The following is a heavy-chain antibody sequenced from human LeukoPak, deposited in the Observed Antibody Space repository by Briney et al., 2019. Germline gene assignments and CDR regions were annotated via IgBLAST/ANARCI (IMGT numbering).Heavy chain of an antibody. J-gene: IGHJ4*02. CDR3: ARERTNYGGIDC. D-gene: IGHD1-7*01. Sequence: PSETLSLTSAVSGGSISSGGYSGSWIRQPPGKGLEWMGYIYYSGSTYYNPSVKSRVTISVDTSKNQFTLKLNSVTAADTAVYYCARERTNYGGIDCWGQGTLVTVSS. V-gene: IGHV4-30-4*07. CDR2: IYYSGST. CDR1: GGSISSGGYS.